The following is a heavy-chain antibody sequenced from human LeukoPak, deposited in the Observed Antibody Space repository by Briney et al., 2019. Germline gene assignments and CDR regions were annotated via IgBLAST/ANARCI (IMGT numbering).Heavy chain of an antibody. D-gene: IGHD3-10*01. V-gene: IGHV3-30*02. Sequence: PGGSLSLSCAASGLTFSSYGVHWVRHAPGKGRGWVAFIRHDGSKKYYADSVKGRFTISRDNSKNTLYLQMNRLRAEDTAVYYCAKDGHYYGSGSYFDYWGQGTLVTVSS. J-gene: IGHJ4*02. CDR2: IRHDGSKK. CDR1: GLTFSSYG. CDR3: AKDGHYYGSGSYFDY.